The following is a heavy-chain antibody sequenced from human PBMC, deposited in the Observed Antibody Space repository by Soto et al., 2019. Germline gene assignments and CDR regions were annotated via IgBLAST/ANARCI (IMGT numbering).Heavy chain of an antibody. CDR3: AREAKWVPRCVEAQQNDYFEY. J-gene: IGHJ4*02. CDR1: GYTFSNYA. D-gene: IGHD1-26*01. CDR2: VDTGNGNT. Sequence: ASVKVSCKASGYTFSNYAIHWVRQAPGESLEWLGWVDTGNGNTKYSEKFQDTLTITRDPFERKAAMELNSLRSDDTAVYSCAREAKWVPRCVEAQQNDYFEYCGRGTLVTVSS. V-gene: IGHV1-3*04.